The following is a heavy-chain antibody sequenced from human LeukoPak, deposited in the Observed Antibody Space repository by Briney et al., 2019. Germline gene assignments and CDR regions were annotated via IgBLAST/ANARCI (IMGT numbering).Heavy chain of an antibody. V-gene: IGHV3-21*06. CDR3: AKGGGDYYDSNGYYSDS. CDR1: GFTFSTYC. CDR2: ISSSSSYM. J-gene: IGHJ4*02. D-gene: IGHD3-22*01. Sequence: PGGSLRLSCAASGFTFSTYCLTWVRQTPGKGLEWVPSISSSSSYMYYADSVKGRFTVSRDNARDSLYLQLNSLRAEDTAVYYCAKGGGDYYDSNGYYSDSWGQGTLVTVSS.